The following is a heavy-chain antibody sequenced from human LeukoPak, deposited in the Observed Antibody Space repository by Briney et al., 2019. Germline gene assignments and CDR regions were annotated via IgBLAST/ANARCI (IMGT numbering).Heavy chain of an antibody. D-gene: IGHD4-17*01. V-gene: IGHV4-59*08. CDR1: GGSISSYY. Sequence: PSETLSLTCTVSGGSISSYYWIWIRQPPGRGLEWIGYIYYTGSTTYNPSLKSRLTISVDTSKSQFSLKLNSVTAADTAVYYCARHYPNHYGDAFDYWGQGTLVTVSS. CDR2: IYYTGST. CDR3: ARHYPNHYGDAFDY. J-gene: IGHJ4*02.